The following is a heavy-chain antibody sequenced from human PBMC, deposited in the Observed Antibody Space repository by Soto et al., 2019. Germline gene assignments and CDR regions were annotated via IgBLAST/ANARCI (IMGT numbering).Heavy chain of an antibody. Sequence: ASVKVSCKASGYTFTGYYMHWVRQAPGQGLEWMGWINPNSGGTNYAQKFQGRVTMTRDTSISTAYMELSRLRSDDTAVYYCARDTGITIFGVVICWFDPWGQGTLVTVSS. V-gene: IGHV1-2*02. J-gene: IGHJ5*02. D-gene: IGHD3-3*01. CDR2: INPNSGGT. CDR1: GYTFTGYY. CDR3: ARDTGITIFGVVICWFDP.